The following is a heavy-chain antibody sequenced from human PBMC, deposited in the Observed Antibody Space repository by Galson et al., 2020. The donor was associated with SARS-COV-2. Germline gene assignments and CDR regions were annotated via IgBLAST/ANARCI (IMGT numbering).Heavy chain of an antibody. CDR2: ISSSSSNI. J-gene: IGHJ4*02. D-gene: IGHD4-17*01. Sequence: GRPLRPPCEASGSPFSSYSITWARQAQGKGLEWVPTISSSSSNINYADSVKGRFTIARANTKKSLNLQMNSLRAEDTAVYYCARDLTTVSSISFDYWGQGSLVIVSS. V-gene: IGHV3-21*01. CDR1: GSPFSSYS. CDR3: ARDLTTVSSISFDY.